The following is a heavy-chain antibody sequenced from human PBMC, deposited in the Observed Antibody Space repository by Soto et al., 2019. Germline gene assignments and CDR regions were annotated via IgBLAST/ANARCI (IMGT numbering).Heavy chain of an antibody. J-gene: IGHJ4*02. D-gene: IGHD6-13*01. CDR1: GGSISSYY. CDR3: ARDGTSAAGRAYYFDY. CDR2: IYYSGST. Sequence: PSETLSLTCTVSGGSISSYYWSWIRQPPGKGLEWIGYIYYSGSTNYNPSLKSRVTISVDTSKNQFSLKLSSVTAADTAVYYCARDGTSAAGRAYYFDYWGQGTLVTV. V-gene: IGHV4-59*01.